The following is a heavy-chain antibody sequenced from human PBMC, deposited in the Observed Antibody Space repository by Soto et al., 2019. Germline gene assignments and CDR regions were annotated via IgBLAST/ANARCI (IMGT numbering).Heavy chain of an antibody. CDR3: AKDRTMARGIRGFDI. V-gene: IGHV3-23*01. CDR2: ISGSGGMT. D-gene: IGHD3-10*01. J-gene: IGHJ3*02. CDR1: GFAFGNYP. Sequence: QPGGSLRLSCVASGFAFGNYPMAWVRQTPGKGLQWISTISGSGGMTDYEDSVRGRFTVSIDHSKDTVHPQMTSLRADDTAVYYCAKDRTMARGIRGFDIWRHGTTFTV.